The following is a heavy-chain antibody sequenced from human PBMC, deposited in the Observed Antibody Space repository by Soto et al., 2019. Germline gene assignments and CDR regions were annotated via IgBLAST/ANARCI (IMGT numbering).Heavy chain of an antibody. D-gene: IGHD3-10*01. Sequence: QVQLQESGPGLVKPSQTLSLTCTVSGGSISSGGYYWSWIRQHPGKGLEWIGYIYYSGSTYYNPSLKSRVTISVDTSKNQFSLKLSSVTAADTAVYYCARVDTMVVRGVTHPYYFDYWGQGTLVTVSS. CDR1: GGSISSGGYY. CDR3: ARVDTMVVRGVTHPYYFDY. CDR2: IYYSGST. J-gene: IGHJ4*02. V-gene: IGHV4-31*03.